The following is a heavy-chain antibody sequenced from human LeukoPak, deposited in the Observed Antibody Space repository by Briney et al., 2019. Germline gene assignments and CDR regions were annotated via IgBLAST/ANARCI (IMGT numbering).Heavy chain of an antibody. D-gene: IGHD3-16*02. V-gene: IGHV3-21*01. CDR3: ARGRTWGFYDYVWGSYRDSPDAFDI. CDR2: ISSSSSYI. J-gene: IGHJ3*02. Sequence: PGGSLRLSCAASGFTFSSYSMNWVRQAPGKGLEWVSSISSSSSYIYYADSVKGRFTISRDNAKNSLYLQMNSLRAEDTAVYYCARGRTWGFYDYVWGSYRDSPDAFDIWGQGTMVTVSS. CDR1: GFTFSSYS.